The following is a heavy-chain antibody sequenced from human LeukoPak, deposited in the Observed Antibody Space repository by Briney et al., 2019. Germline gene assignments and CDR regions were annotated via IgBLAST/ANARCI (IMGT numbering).Heavy chain of an antibody. D-gene: IGHD6-25*01. V-gene: IGHV1-69*02. CDR3: ARGPGYSSADDSYYYMDV. J-gene: IGHJ6*03. CDR1: VGTFSSYT. Sequence: ASVKVSCKASVGTFSSYTISWVRQAPSQGLEWMGSIFPILGIENYAQKFQGRVTITVDKAESTAYMELSSLRSEDKAVYYCARGPGYSSADDSYYYMDVGCKGTTVTVSS. CDR2: IFPILGIE.